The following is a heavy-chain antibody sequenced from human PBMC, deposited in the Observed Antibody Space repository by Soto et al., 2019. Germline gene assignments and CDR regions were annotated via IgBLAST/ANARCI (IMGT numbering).Heavy chain of an antibody. J-gene: IGHJ4*02. CDR3: ARDRAYWYYDSNNDY. CDR1: GFTFSSYS. D-gene: IGHD3-22*01. Sequence: GGSLRLSCAASGFTFSSYSMNWVRQAPGKGLEWVSYISSSSSTIYYADSVKGRFTISRDNAKNSLYLQMNSLRDEDTAVYYCARDRAYWYYDSNNDYWGQGTLVTVSS. CDR2: ISSSSSTI. V-gene: IGHV3-48*02.